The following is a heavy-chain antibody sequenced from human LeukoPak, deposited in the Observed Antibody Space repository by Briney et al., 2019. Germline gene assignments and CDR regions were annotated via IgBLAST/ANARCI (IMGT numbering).Heavy chain of an antibody. CDR2: INPNSVGI. J-gene: IGHJ6*03. D-gene: IGHD6-6*01. CDR3: ASGPAHQTGGAARRNYYYYSYMDV. CDR1: GYTFTSYY. Sequence: GASVKLSCKASGYTFTSYYMHWVRRAPGQGLEWMGWINPNSVGINYAQTFQGWGTVTRDTSISTANMELSSLRSDDTAVYYCASGPAHQTGGAARRNYYYYSYMDVWGKGTTVTVSS. V-gene: IGHV1-2*04.